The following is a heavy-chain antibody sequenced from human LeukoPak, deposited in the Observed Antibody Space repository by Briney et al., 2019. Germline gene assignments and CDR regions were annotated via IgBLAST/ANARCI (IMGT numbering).Heavy chain of an antibody. Sequence: SETLSLACAVYGGSFSGYYWSWIRQPPGKGLEWIGEINHSGSTNYNPSLKSRVTISVDTSKSQFSLKLSSVTAADTAVYYCARGGLTMRTFDYWGQGTLVTVSS. V-gene: IGHV4-34*01. CDR1: GGSFSGYY. J-gene: IGHJ4*02. CDR3: ARGGLTMRTFDY. D-gene: IGHD4/OR15-4a*01. CDR2: INHSGST.